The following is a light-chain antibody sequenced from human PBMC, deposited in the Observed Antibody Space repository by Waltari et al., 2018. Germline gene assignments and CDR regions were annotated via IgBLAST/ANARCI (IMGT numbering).Light chain of an antibody. CDR1: SSDVGGYNY. Sequence: QSALTQAASVSGSPGQSITISCTGSSSDVGGYNYVSWYQHHPGKAPKLIIYYVSNRPSGVSNRFSGSKSGNTASLTISGLQAEDEADYYCSSYISSSTLELFGGGTSLTVL. V-gene: IGLV2-14*03. J-gene: IGLJ2*01. CDR3: SSYISSSTLEL. CDR2: YVS.